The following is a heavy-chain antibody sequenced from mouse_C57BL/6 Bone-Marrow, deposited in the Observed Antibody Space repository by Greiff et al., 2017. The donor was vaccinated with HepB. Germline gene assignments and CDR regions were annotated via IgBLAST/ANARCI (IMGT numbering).Heavy chain of an antibody. Sequence: EVKLVESGRGLVKPGGSLKLSCAASGFTFSSYAMSWVRQTPEKKLEWVATISDGGSYTYYPDNVQGRFTISRDNAKNNLYLQMRHLKSEDTAMYYCARGNYYGSSSYAMDYWGQGTSVTVSS. CDR1: GFTFSSYA. D-gene: IGHD1-1*01. CDR3: ARGNYYGSSSYAMDY. V-gene: IGHV5-4*03. CDR2: ISDGGSYT. J-gene: IGHJ4*01.